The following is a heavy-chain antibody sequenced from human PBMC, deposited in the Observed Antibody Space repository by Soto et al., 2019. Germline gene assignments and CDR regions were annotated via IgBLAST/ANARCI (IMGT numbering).Heavy chain of an antibody. J-gene: IGHJ4*02. V-gene: IGHV3-74*01. CDR3: ARRGSGVTRGLHY. D-gene: IGHD2-15*01. CDR2: INTDGSST. CDR1: GFTFSSYW. Sequence: EVQLVESGGGLVQPGGSLRLSCAASGFTFSSYWMHWVRQAPGKGLVWISRINTDGSSTSYVDSVQGRFTISRDNGKTTLFLQMNSLRGEDTAVYYCARRGSGVTRGLHYWGQGTLVTVSS.